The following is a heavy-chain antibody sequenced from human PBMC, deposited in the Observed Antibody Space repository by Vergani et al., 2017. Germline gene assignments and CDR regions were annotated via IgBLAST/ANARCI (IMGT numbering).Heavy chain of an antibody. CDR3: AGDRPTPLGYCSGGSCYYYYYYMDV. CDR2: IIPILGTA. J-gene: IGHJ6*03. CDR1: GGTFSSYA. Sequence: QVQLVQSGAEVKKPGSSVKVSCKASGGTFSSYAISWVRQAPGQGLEWMGRIIPILGTANYAQKFQGRVPITADESTSTAYMELSSLRSEYTAVYYCAGDRPTPLGYCSGGSCYYYYYYMDVWGKGTTVTVSS. D-gene: IGHD2-15*01. V-gene: IGHV1-69*11.